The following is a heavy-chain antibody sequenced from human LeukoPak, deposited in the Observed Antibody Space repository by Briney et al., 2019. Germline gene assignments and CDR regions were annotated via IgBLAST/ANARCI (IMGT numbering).Heavy chain of an antibody. Sequence: SETLSLTCTVSGGSISSGSYFWSWIRQPAGKGLEWIGRIYTSGSTNYNPSLKSRVTISVDTSKNQFSLKLSSVTAADTAVYYCARRLYYGSAFRPWGQGTMVTVSS. J-gene: IGHJ3*01. CDR1: GGSISSGSYF. CDR3: ARRLYYGSAFRP. CDR2: IYTSGST. D-gene: IGHD3-10*01. V-gene: IGHV4-61*02.